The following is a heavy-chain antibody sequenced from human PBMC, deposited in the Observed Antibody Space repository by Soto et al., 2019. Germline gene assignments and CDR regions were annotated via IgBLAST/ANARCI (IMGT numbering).Heavy chain of an antibody. D-gene: IGHD2-15*01. Sequence: QVQLVQSGAEVKKPGASVKVSCKASGYTFTSYGISWVRQAPGQGLEWMGWISAYNGNTNYAQKLQGRVTMTTDTSTSTAYMELRRLRSDDTAVYYCARDKGGIVVVVAAKYYGMDVWGQGTTVTVSS. J-gene: IGHJ6*02. V-gene: IGHV1-18*01. CDR1: GYTFTSYG. CDR3: ARDKGGIVVVVAAKYYGMDV. CDR2: ISAYNGNT.